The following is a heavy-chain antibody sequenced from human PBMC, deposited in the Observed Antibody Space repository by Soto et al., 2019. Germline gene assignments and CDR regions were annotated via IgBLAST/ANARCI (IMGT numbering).Heavy chain of an antibody. V-gene: IGHV4-39*01. CDR2: IYYSGST. J-gene: IGHJ4*02. CDR1: GGSISSSSYY. CDR3: ARQASPLSRGYSYGYFDY. Sequence: QLQLQESGPGLVKPSETLSLTCTVSGGSISSSSYYWGWIRQPPGKGLEWIGSIYYSGSTYYNPSLKSRVTISVDTSKNQFSLKLSSVTAADTAVYYCARQASPLSRGYSYGYFDYWGQGTLVTVSS. D-gene: IGHD5-18*01.